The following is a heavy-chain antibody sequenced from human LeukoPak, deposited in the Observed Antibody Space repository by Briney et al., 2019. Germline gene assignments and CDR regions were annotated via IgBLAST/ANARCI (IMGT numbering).Heavy chain of an antibody. CDR1: GYTFTSYY. CDR2: INPSGGST. CDR3: ARDPGKGYYYDSSGYYYFDY. J-gene: IGHJ4*02. Sequence: ASVKVSCKASGYTFTSYYMHWVRQAPGQGLEWMGIINPSGGSTSYAQKFQGRVTMTGDTSTSTVYMELSSLRSEDTAVYYCARDPGKGYYYDSSGYYYFDYWGQGTLVTVTS. D-gene: IGHD3-22*01. V-gene: IGHV1-46*01.